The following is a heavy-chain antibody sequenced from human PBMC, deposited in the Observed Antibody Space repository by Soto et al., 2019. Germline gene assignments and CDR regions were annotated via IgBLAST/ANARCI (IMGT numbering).Heavy chain of an antibody. V-gene: IGHV1-3*01. CDR2: INAGNGNT. D-gene: IGHD6-19*01. Sequence: ASVKVSCKASGYTFTSYARHWVRQAPGQRLEWMGWINAGNGNTKYSQKFQGRVTITRDTSASTAYMELSSLRSEDTAVYYCARGYSSGWYDYWGQGTLVTVSS. CDR3: ARGYSSGWYDY. CDR1: GYTFTSYA. J-gene: IGHJ4*02.